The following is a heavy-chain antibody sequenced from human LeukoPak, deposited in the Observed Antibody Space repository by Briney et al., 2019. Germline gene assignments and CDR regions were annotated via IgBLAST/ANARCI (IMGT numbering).Heavy chain of an antibody. J-gene: IGHJ4*02. Sequence: PSETLSLTCTVSGGSISSGSYYWSWIRQPAGKGLECIGRIYTSGSTNYNPSLKSRVTMSVDTSKNQFSLKLSSVTAADTAVYYCARDFGGAWYGSGSYYNPLDYWGQGTLVTVSS. D-gene: IGHD3-10*01. CDR1: GGSISSGSYY. CDR3: ARDFGGAWYGSGSYYNPLDY. CDR2: IYTSGST. V-gene: IGHV4-61*02.